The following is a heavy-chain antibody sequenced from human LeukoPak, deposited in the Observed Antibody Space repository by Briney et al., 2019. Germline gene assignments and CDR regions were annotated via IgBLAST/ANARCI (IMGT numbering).Heavy chain of an antibody. Sequence: LSQTLSLTCTVSGGSISSGGYYWSWIRQHPGKGLEWIGYIYYSGSTYYNPSLKSRVTISVDTSKNQFSLKLSSVTAADTAVYYCARGSDGGYYYGMDVWGQGTTVTVSS. CDR2: IYYSGST. J-gene: IGHJ6*02. D-gene: IGHD3-10*01. CDR1: GGSISSGGYY. CDR3: ARGSDGGYYYGMDV. V-gene: IGHV4-31*03.